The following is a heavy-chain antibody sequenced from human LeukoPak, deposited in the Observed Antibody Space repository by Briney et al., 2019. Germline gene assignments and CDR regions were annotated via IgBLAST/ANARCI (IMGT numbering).Heavy chain of an antibody. J-gene: IGHJ3*02. CDR1: GGSISIGGYS. Sequence: PSQTLSLTCAVSGGSISIGGYSWGWIRQPPGKGLEWIGYIYHSGSTYYNPSLKSRVTISVDRSKNQFSLKLRSVTAADTAVYYCARKFDAFDIWGQGTMVTVSS. CDR2: IYHSGST. CDR3: ARKFDAFDI. V-gene: IGHV4-30-2*01.